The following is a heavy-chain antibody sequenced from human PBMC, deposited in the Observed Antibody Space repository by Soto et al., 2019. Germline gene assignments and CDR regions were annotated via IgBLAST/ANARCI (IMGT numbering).Heavy chain of an antibody. CDR2: IANSGGTT. CDR3: VRDGLDYYDTERLYFDN. CDR1: GFPFSSYA. V-gene: IGHV3-23*01. D-gene: IGHD3-22*01. Sequence: DVQLLESGGALVQPGESLRLSCAASGFPFSSYAMTWVRQAPGKGLEWVSGIANSGGTTFYADSVRGRFTISRDNANNSLYLQMNSLRAEDTATYHCVRDGLDYYDTERLYFDNWGQGTLVTVSS. J-gene: IGHJ4*02.